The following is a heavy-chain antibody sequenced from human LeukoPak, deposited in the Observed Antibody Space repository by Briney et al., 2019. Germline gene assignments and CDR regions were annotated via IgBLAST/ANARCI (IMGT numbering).Heavy chain of an antibody. CDR3: ARGYDSWDS. Sequence: GGSLRLSCAASGFTSSSDEMNWVRQAPGKGLQWISYINTDGGSIYYADSVKGRFTISRDNAKNSLYLQMNSLRAEDTAVYYCARGYDSWDSWGQGTLVTVSS. V-gene: IGHV3-48*03. J-gene: IGHJ4*02. D-gene: IGHD3-16*01. CDR2: INTDGGSI. CDR1: GFTSSSDE.